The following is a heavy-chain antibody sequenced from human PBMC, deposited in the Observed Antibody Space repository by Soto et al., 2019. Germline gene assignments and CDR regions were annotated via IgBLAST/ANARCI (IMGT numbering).Heavy chain of an antibody. CDR3: AKDLLRHGDYVGYYYYDMDV. V-gene: IGHV1-69*13. Sequence: GASVKVSCKASGGTFSSYAISWVRQAPGQGLEWMGGIIPIFGTANYAQKFQGRVTITADESTSTAYMELSSLRSEDTAVYYCAKDLLRHGDYVGYYYYDMDVWGKGTTVTVSS. CDR1: GGTFSSYA. CDR2: IIPIFGTA. D-gene: IGHD4-17*01. J-gene: IGHJ6*03.